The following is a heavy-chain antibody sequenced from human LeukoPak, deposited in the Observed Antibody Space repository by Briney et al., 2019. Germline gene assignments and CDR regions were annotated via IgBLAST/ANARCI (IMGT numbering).Heavy chain of an antibody. D-gene: IGHD6-6*01. CDR3: ARLYSSSFPLY. Sequence: SETLSLTCTVSGGSISSYYWSWLRQPPGKGLEWIGYIYYSGSTNYNPSLKSRVTISVDTSKNQYSLKLSSVTAADTAVYYCARLYSSSFPLYWGQGTLVTVSS. V-gene: IGHV4-59*08. CDR2: IYYSGST. J-gene: IGHJ4*02. CDR1: GGSISSYY.